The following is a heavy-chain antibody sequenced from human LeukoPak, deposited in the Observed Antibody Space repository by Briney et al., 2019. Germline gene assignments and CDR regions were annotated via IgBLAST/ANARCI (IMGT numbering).Heavy chain of an antibody. V-gene: IGHV3-30*02. CDR3: ANQYHYGSGTMVY. J-gene: IGHJ4*02. D-gene: IGHD3-10*01. CDR2: IRYDGSNK. Sequence: GGSLRLSCAASGFTFSSYGMHWVRQAPGKGLEWVAFIRYDGSNKYYADSVKGRFTISRDNSKNTLYLQMNSLRAEDTAVYYCANQYHYGSGTMVYWGQGSLVTVSS. CDR1: GFTFSSYG.